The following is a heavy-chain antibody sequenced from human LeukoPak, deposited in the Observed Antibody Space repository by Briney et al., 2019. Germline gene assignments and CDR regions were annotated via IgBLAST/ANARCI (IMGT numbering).Heavy chain of an antibody. CDR3: ARAPEWELIDYMDV. CDR2: INPNSGGT. V-gene: IGHV1-2*02. D-gene: IGHD1-26*01. Sequence: ASVKVSCKASGYTFTGYYMHWVRQAPGQGLEWMGWINPNSGGTNYAQKIQGRVTMTRDTSISTAYMELSRLRSDDTAVYYCARAPEWELIDYMDVWGKGTTVTVSS. CDR1: GYTFTGYY. J-gene: IGHJ6*03.